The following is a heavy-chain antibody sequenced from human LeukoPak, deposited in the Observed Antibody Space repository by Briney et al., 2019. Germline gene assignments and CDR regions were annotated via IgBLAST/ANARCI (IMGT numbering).Heavy chain of an antibody. CDR2: IYYSGST. Sequence: SQTLSLTCTVSGGSISIGGYYWSWIRQHPGKGLEWIGYIYYSGSTYYNPSLKSRVTISVDTSKNQFSLKLSSVTAADTAVYYCARGGAMIVDFGAFDIWGQGTMVTVSS. V-gene: IGHV4-31*03. D-gene: IGHD3-22*01. CDR3: ARGGAMIVDFGAFDI. CDR1: GGSISIGGYY. J-gene: IGHJ3*02.